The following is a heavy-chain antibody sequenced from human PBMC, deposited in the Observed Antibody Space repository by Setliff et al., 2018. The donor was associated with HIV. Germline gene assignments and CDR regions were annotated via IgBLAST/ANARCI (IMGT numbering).Heavy chain of an antibody. D-gene: IGHD2-2*01. Sequence: ASVKVSCKASGSTFITYHVHWVRQAPGQGLEWMGWINPNSGGTNYAQKFQGWVTMTRDTSISTAYMELSRLRSDDTAVYYCARIPQLLDYAMDVWGQGTTVTVSS. CDR2: INPNSGGT. J-gene: IGHJ6*02. V-gene: IGHV1-2*04. CDR1: GSTFITYH. CDR3: ARIPQLLDYAMDV.